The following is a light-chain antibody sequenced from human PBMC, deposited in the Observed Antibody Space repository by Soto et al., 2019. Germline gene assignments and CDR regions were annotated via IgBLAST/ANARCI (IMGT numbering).Light chain of an antibody. CDR2: GAS. Sequence: EIVLTQSPGTLSLSPGERATLSCRASQSVSSSYLAWYQQKPGQAPRLLIYGASSRASGIPDRFSGSGSGTEFTLTISRLEAADFAVYYCQQYGSSAWTFGQGTKVEIK. V-gene: IGKV3-20*01. J-gene: IGKJ1*01. CDR3: QQYGSSAWT. CDR1: QSVSSSY.